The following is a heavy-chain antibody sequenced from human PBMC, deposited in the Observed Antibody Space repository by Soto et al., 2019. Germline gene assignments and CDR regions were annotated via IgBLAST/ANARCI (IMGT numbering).Heavy chain of an antibody. CDR1: GFTFSANA. Sequence: QEQLVESGGDVVQPGRSLTLSCAASGFTFSANAMHWFCQAPGKGLEWVAVIAYDGTIKIYRDSVKGRFTISRDDSKSTLYLQMNSLRPEDTAVYYCARDKIKGAPDYLDSWGQGTLVTVSS. J-gene: IGHJ4*02. V-gene: IGHV3-30-3*01. D-gene: IGHD1-26*01. CDR3: ARDKIKGAPDYLDS. CDR2: IAYDGTIK.